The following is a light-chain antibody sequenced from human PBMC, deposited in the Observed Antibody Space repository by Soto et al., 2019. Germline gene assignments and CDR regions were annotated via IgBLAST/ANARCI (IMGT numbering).Light chain of an antibody. Sequence: EILMTQSPATLSVSPGERATLSCRASQSVTSHLAWYQQKPGQAPRLLIYGVSTRATDIPARFSGRGSGTEFTLTISNLQSDDFAVYYCQQYDNGPPITFGQGTRLEIK. CDR1: QSVTSH. CDR3: QQYDNGPPIT. V-gene: IGKV3-15*01. J-gene: IGKJ5*01. CDR2: GVS.